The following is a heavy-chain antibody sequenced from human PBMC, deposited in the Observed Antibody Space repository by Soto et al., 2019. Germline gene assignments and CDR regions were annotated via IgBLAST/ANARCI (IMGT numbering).Heavy chain of an antibody. V-gene: IGHV3-11*01. CDR2: ISSSGRTT. J-gene: IGHJ4*02. CDR3: ERESPFDY. CDR1: GFTFSDYA. Sequence: PGGSLRLSCAASGFTFSDYAMSWIRQAPGKGLEWVSYISSSGRTTYYADSVKGRFTISRDNAKNSLYLQMNSLRAEDTAVYYCERESPFDYWGQGTLVTVSS.